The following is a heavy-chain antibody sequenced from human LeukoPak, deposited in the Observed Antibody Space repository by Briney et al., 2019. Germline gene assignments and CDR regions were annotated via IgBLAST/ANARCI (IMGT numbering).Heavy chain of an antibody. CDR3: ARDQGYRYGYGDFDY. Sequence: GSSVKVSCNASGGXFRSYAISWVRQAPGQGLGWMGGIIPIFGTANYAQKFQGRVTITADESTSTAYMELSSLRSEDTAVYYCARDQGYRYGYGDFDYWGQGTLVTVSS. V-gene: IGHV1-69*01. CDR2: IIPIFGTA. CDR1: GGXFRSYA. D-gene: IGHD5-18*01. J-gene: IGHJ4*02.